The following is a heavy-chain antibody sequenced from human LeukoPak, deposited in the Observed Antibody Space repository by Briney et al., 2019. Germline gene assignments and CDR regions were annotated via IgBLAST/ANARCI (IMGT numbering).Heavy chain of an antibody. Sequence: VSSKNPGGTLRGGANSRLRQAPGQGQKWMGGIIPIFGTANYAQKFQGRVTIATDESTSTAYMELSSLRSEDTAVYYCARATGGDAFDIWGQGTMVTVSS. CDR3: ARATGGDAFDI. V-gene: IGHV1-69*05. CDR1: GGTLRGGA. CDR2: IIPIFGTA. J-gene: IGHJ3*02. D-gene: IGHD4-17*01.